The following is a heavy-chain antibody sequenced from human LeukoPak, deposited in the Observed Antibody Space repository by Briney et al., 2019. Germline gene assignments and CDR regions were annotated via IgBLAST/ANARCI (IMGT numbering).Heavy chain of an antibody. CDR2: ISWNSGSI. CDR1: GFTFDDYA. J-gene: IGHJ4*02. V-gene: IGHV3-9*01. Sequence: PGGSLRLSCAASGFTFDDYAMHWVRQAPGKGLEWVSGISWNSGSIGYADSVKSRFTISRDNAKNSLYLQMNSLRAEDTALYYCAKAKTYYYGSGSYRYFDYWGQGTLVTVSS. D-gene: IGHD3-10*01. CDR3: AKAKTYYYGSGSYRYFDY.